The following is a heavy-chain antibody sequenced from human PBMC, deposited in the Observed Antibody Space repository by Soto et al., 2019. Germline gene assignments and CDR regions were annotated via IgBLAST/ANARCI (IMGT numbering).Heavy chain of an antibody. Sequence: QVQLVQSGAEVKKPGASVKVSCKASGYTFSNYGINWVRQAPGQALEWLGWVSAYNGERRYAQRVQASVIMTTDTSTTTSYMELRSLRSDDTAVYCCSRGTSIPASGDYWGQGTLVTVSS. V-gene: IGHV1-18*01. D-gene: IGHD6-6*01. CDR3: SRGTSIPASGDY. CDR1: GYTFSNYG. CDR2: VSAYNGER. J-gene: IGHJ4*01.